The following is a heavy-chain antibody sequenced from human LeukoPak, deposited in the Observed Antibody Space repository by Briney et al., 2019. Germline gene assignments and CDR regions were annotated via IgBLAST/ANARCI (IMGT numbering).Heavy chain of an antibody. CDR2: IKEDGSEK. CDR1: GFTFSSYW. J-gene: IGHJ4*02. Sequence: GSLRLSCAASGFTFSSYWMTWVRQAPGKGLEWVANIKEDGSEKYYVDSVKGRFTISRDNAKKSLYLQMSSLRAEDTAVYYYARDGSSDSSGYSKSRYWGRGTLVTVSS. CDR3: ARDGSSDSSGYSKSRY. D-gene: IGHD3-22*01. V-gene: IGHV3-7*01.